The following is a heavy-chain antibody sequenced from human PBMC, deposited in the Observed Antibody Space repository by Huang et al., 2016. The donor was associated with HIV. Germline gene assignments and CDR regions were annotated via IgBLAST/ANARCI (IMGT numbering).Heavy chain of an antibody. CDR1: GLRFNNYA. CDR2: LSQDVRHT. V-gene: IGHV3-30*03. CDR3: ARGYSYGYSRDYFDY. D-gene: IGHD5-18*01. Sequence: QVQLVESGGGVVQPGRSLRLSCAASGLRFNNYAMHWVRQAPGKWLEWVAILSQDVRHTYYIDAVKGRFTISRDNSKNTLYLQTNSLRPEDTAVYYCARGYSYGYSRDYFDYWGQGTLVTVSS. J-gene: IGHJ4*02.